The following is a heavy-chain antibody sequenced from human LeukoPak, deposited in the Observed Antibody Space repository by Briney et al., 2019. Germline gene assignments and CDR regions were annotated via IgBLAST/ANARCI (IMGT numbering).Heavy chain of an antibody. Sequence: ASVKVSCKASGYTFTSYAMNWVRQAPGQGLEWMGWINTNTGNPTYAQGFTGRFVFSLDTSVSTAYLQISSLKAEDTAVYYCARVYSYSSGWYVVGLDYYYYYMDVWGKGTTVTVSS. D-gene: IGHD6-19*01. CDR3: ARVYSYSSGWYVVGLDYYYYYMDV. CDR1: GYTFTSYA. CDR2: INTNTGNP. V-gene: IGHV7-4-1*02. J-gene: IGHJ6*03.